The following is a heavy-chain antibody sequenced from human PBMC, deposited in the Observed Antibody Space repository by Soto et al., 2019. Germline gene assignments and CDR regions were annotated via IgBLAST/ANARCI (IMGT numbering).Heavy chain of an antibody. J-gene: IGHJ4*02. Sequence: SETLSLTCAVSGDSISSYYCMWIRQPPGKGLEWIGYIYYSVSTNYNPSLKSRVTISVDTSKNQFSLKLSSVTAADTAVYYCARHEPLHGDYDYWGQGTLVTVSS. D-gene: IGHD4-17*01. V-gene: IGHV4-59*08. CDR3: ARHEPLHGDYDY. CDR2: IYYSVST. CDR1: GDSISSYY.